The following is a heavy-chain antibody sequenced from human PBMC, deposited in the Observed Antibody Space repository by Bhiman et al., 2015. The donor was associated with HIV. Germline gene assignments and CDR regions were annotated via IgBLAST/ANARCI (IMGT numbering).Heavy chain of an antibody. V-gene: IGHV3-30*18. J-gene: IGHJ4*02. CDR2: ISYDGSNK. Sequence: QVQLVESGGGVVQPGRSLRLSCAASGFTFSSYGMHWVRQAPGKGLEWVAVISYDGSNKYYVDSVKGRFTISRDNSKDTLYLQMNSLRVEDTALYYCAKSAGPVDYWGQGTLVTVSS. CDR3: AKSAGPVDY. CDR1: GFTFSSYG.